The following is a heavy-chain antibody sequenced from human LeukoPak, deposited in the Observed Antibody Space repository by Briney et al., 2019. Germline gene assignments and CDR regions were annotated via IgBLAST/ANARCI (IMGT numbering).Heavy chain of an antibody. Sequence: GESLKISCKGSGYSFTSCWTGWVRQMPGKGLEWMGIIYPGDSDTRYSPSFQGQVTISADKSISTAYLQWSSLKASDTAMYYCARGSGYSYGYRDAFDIWGQGTMVTVSS. D-gene: IGHD5-18*01. V-gene: IGHV5-51*01. CDR3: ARGSGYSYGYRDAFDI. J-gene: IGHJ3*02. CDR2: IYPGDSDT. CDR1: GYSFTSCW.